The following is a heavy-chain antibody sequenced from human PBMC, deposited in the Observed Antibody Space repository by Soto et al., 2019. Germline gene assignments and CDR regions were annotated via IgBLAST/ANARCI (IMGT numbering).Heavy chain of an antibody. CDR3: ARDLNPYTSGWRGWIYFDS. V-gene: IGHV3-7*01. CDR1: GFTFSDYW. D-gene: IGHD6-19*01. CDR2: IKHDGSEG. J-gene: IGHJ4*02. Sequence: GGSLRLSCAASGFTFSDYWMSWVRQTPGKGLEWVANIKHDGSEGYYVDSVKGRFTISRDNAKNSLFLQMSSLRAEDTAVYYCARDLNPYTSGWRGWIYFDSWGQGTLVTVSS.